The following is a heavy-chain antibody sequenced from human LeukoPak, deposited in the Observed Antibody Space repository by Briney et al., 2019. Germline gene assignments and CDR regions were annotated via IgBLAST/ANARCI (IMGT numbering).Heavy chain of an antibody. Sequence: ASVKVSCKASGYTFTSYDINWVRQATGQGLEWMGGIIPIFGTANYAQKFQGRVTITADESTGTAYMELSSLRSEDTAVYYCARDHSSSWYAYWGQGTLVTVSS. D-gene: IGHD6-13*01. V-gene: IGHV1-69*13. CDR1: GYTFTSYD. J-gene: IGHJ4*02. CDR2: IIPIFGTA. CDR3: ARDHSSSWYAY.